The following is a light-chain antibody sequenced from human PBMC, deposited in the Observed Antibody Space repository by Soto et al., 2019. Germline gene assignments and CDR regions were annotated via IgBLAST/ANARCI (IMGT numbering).Light chain of an antibody. V-gene: IGLV2-14*01. J-gene: IGLJ3*02. CDR1: SSDVGAYNY. CDR2: EVS. CDR3: SSYTSSTTWV. Sequence: QSALTQPASVSGSPGRSITISCTGTSSDVGAYNYVSWYQQHPGKAPKLMIYEVSYRPSGVSDRFSGSRSGNTASLTISGLQAEDESDYYCSSYTSSTTWVFGGGTKVTVL.